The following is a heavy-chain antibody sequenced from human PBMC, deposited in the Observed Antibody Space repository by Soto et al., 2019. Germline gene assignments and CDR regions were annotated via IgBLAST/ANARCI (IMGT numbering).Heavy chain of an antibody. CDR3: ARLERYYYDSSGYPDY. D-gene: IGHD3-22*01. CDR2: IYYSGST. Sequence: SETLSLTCTVSGGSISSSSYYWGWIRQPPGKGLEWIGSIYYSGSTYYNPSLKSRVTISVDTSKNQFSLKLSSVTAADTAVYYCARLERYYYDSSGYPDYWGQGTLVTVSS. CDR1: GGSISSSSYY. J-gene: IGHJ4*02. V-gene: IGHV4-39*01.